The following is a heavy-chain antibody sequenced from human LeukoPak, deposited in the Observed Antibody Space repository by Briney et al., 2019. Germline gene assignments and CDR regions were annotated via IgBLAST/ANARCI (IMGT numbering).Heavy chain of an antibody. D-gene: IGHD6-13*01. CDR3: ASPTGYSSSWYQNDAFDI. CDR2: ISHTGST. J-gene: IGHJ3*02. Sequence: SETLSLTCTVSGGSISTSYWTWIRQPPGRGLEWIGYISHTGSTNYNPSLKSRVTMSVDTSKNQFSLKLRSVTAADTAVYYCASPTGYSSSWYQNDAFDIWGQGTMVTVSS. CDR1: GGSISTSY. V-gene: IGHV4-59*08.